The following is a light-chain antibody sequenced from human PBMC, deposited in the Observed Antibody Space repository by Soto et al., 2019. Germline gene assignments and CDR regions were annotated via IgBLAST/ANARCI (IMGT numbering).Light chain of an antibody. Sequence: EIVMTQSPATLPVSPGERATLSCSTSQGVSNNLAWYQQKPGQAPRLLIYGASTRAPSTPARFSGSGSGTEFTLTISNLQSEDFAVYYCQQYDNWPPMYTFGPGTKLEIK. CDR1: QGVSNN. V-gene: IGKV3-15*01. CDR2: GAS. J-gene: IGKJ2*01. CDR3: QQYDNWPPMYT.